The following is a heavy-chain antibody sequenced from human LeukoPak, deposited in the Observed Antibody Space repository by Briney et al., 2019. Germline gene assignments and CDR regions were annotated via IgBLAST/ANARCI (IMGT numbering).Heavy chain of an antibody. V-gene: IGHV4-34*01. D-gene: IGHD3-10*01. CDR1: GGSFSRYY. Sequence: SETLSLTCAVYGGSFSRYYWSWIRQSPGKGLEWIGEINHSGSSNYTPSLKSRVTISVDTSKNQFSLKLSSVTAADTAVYYCARGSVATVRGWFDPWGQGTLVTVSS. CDR3: ARGSVATVRGWFDP. CDR2: INHSGSS. J-gene: IGHJ5*02.